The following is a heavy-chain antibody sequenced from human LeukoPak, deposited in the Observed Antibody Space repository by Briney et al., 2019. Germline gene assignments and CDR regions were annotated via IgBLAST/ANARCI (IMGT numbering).Heavy chain of an antibody. CDR3: GGGSGGSIDS. D-gene: IGHD3-16*01. CDR1: GGSISGHY. CDR2: LYYTGST. V-gene: IGHV4-59*11. J-gene: IGHJ4*02. Sequence: PSETLSLTCTVSGGSISGHYWSWIRQPPGKGLEWIGYLYYTGSTHYNPSLNSRVTISVDTSSNQFSLRLTSVTAADTAVYYCGGGSGGSIDSWGQGTLVIVSS.